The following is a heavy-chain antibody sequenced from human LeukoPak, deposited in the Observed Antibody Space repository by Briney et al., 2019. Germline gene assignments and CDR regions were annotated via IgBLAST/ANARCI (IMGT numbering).Heavy chain of an antibody. J-gene: IGHJ4*02. CDR1: GFTFSSYA. CDR2: ISYDGSNK. CDR3: ASEMATLFDY. D-gene: IGHD5-24*01. Sequence: GGSLRLSCAASGFTFSSYAMHWVRQAPGKGLEWVAVISYDGSNKYYADSVKGRFTISRDNSKNTLYLQMNSLRAEDTAVYYCASEMATLFDYWGQGTLVTVSS. V-gene: IGHV3-30-3*01.